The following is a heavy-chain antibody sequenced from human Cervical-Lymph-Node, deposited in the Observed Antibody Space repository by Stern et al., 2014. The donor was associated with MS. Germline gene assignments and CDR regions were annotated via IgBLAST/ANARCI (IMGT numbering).Heavy chain of an antibody. J-gene: IGHJ4*02. CDR3: AKDRVSADS. CDR1: GFTFSSYS. V-gene: IGHV3-23*01. CDR2: ISGSGVGT. Sequence: EVQLLESGGGLVQPGGSLRLSCAGSGFTFSSYSMTWVRQAPGKGLEWVSGISGSGVGTYYADSVKGRFTISRDNSNNTLFLQMNSLRAEDSAVYYCAKDRVSADSWGQGTLVTVSS.